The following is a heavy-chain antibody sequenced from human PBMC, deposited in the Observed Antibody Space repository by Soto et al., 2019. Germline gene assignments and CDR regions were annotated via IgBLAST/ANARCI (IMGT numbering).Heavy chain of an antibody. D-gene: IGHD3-22*01. Sequence: PSETLSLTCTVSGGSIVNGDYYWSWIRQPPGKGLEWIGYIYYSGSTSHTPSLKSRVIISLDTSKNQFSLKLSSLTAADTAVYYCARDYYDSSGYNYFDPWGQGTLVTVSS. V-gene: IGHV4-30-4*01. CDR3: ARDYYDSSGYNYFDP. CDR2: IYYSGST. CDR1: GGSIVNGDYY. J-gene: IGHJ5*02.